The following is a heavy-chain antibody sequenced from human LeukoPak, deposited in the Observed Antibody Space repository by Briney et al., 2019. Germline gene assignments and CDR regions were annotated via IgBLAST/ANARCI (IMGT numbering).Heavy chain of an antibody. CDR3: AKVTGIAAAGPFDY. D-gene: IGHD6-13*01. Sequence: QVQLVESGGGVVQPGRSLRLSCAASGFTFSSYGMHWVRQAPGKGLEWVAVISYDGSNKYYADSVKGRFTISRDNSKNTLYLQMNSLRAEDTALYYCAKVTGIAAAGPFDYWGQGTLVTVSS. CDR1: GFTFSSYG. J-gene: IGHJ4*02. V-gene: IGHV3-30*18. CDR2: ISYDGSNK.